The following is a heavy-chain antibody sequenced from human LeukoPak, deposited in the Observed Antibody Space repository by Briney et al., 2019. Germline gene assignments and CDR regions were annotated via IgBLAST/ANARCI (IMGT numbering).Heavy chain of an antibody. CDR3: ARAHARFQYNWNGYYFDY. V-gene: IGHV1-2*02. D-gene: IGHD1-1*01. Sequence: ASVKVSCKASGYTFTGYYMHWVRQAPGQGLEWMGWINPNSGGTNYAQKFQGRVTMTRDTSISTAYMELSRLRSDDTAVYYCARAHARFQYNWNGYYFDYWGQGTLVTVSS. CDR2: INPNSGGT. J-gene: IGHJ4*02. CDR1: GYTFTGYY.